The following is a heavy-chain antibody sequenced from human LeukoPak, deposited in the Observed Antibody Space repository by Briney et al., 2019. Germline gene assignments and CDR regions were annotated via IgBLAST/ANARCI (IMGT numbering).Heavy chain of an antibody. CDR3: AKRDSSGWYSLDY. Sequence: TGGSLRLSCAASGFTFSSYAMSWVRQAPGKGLEWVSSISSAGGGTYYADSVKGRFTISRDNSKNTLYLQMNSLRAEDTAVYYCAKRDSSGWYSLDYWGQGTLVTVSS. D-gene: IGHD6-19*01. CDR2: ISSAGGGT. J-gene: IGHJ4*02. V-gene: IGHV3-23*01. CDR1: GFTFSSYA.